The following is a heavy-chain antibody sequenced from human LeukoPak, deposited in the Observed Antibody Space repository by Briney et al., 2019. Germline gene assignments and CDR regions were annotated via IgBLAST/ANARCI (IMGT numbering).Heavy chain of an antibody. CDR3: ARHPGGRYSNSWYGWFDP. J-gene: IGHJ5*02. CDR2: INQSGST. D-gene: IGHD6-13*01. Sequence: NSSETLSLTCAVYGGSFSGYYWSWIRQPPGKGLEWIGEINQSGSTNYNPSLKSRVTISEDTSKNQFSLKLSSVTAADTAVYYCARHPGGRYSNSWYGWFDPWGQGTLVTASS. V-gene: IGHV4-34*01. CDR1: GGSFSGYY.